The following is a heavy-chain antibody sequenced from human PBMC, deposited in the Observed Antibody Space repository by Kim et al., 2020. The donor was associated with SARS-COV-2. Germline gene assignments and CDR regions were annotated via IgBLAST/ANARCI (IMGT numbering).Heavy chain of an antibody. D-gene: IGHD3-10*01. V-gene: IGHV1-24*01. J-gene: IGHJ4*02. Sequence: EDGETIYAQKFQGRVTMTEDTSTVTAYMELSSLRSEDTAVYYCASDRASYWGQGTLVTVSS. CDR3: ASDRASY. CDR2: EDGET.